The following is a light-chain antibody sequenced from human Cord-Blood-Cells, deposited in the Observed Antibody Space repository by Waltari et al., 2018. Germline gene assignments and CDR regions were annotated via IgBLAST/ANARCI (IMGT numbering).Light chain of an antibody. V-gene: IGKV4-1*01. Sequence: DIVMTQSPDSLAVSLGERATINCKSSQSVLYSSHNKNYLAWYQQKPGQPPKLLIYWASTRESGVPDRFSGSGSGTDFTLTINSLQAEDVAVYYCQQYYSTPPTFGGGTKVEIK. CDR3: QQYYSTPPT. CDR1: QSVLYSSHNKNY. CDR2: WAS. J-gene: IGKJ4*01.